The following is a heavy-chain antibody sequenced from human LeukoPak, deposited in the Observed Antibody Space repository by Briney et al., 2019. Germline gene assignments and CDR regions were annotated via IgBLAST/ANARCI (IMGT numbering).Heavy chain of an antibody. CDR1: GITVSKNY. J-gene: IGHJ4*02. Sequence: GGSLRLSCAASGITVSKNYMSWVRQAPGKGLEWVSIINSDGTTYYADSVKGRFSISRDTSKNTVHLQMNTLRAEDTALYYCARDFAAAYCFDYWGQGALVTVSS. D-gene: IGHD2-2*01. CDR2: INSDGTT. CDR3: ARDFAAAYCFDY. V-gene: IGHV3-66*01.